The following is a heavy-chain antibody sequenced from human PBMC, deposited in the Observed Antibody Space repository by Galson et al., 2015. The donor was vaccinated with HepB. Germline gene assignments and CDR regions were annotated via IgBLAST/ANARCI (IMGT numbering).Heavy chain of an antibody. CDR1: GFTFSGSA. D-gene: IGHD3-3*01. V-gene: IGHV3-73*01. CDR2: IRSKANSYAT. Sequence: SLRLSCAASGFTFSGSAMHWVRQASGKGLEWVGRIRSKANSYATAYAASVKGRFTISRDDSKNTAYLQMNSLKTEDTAVYYCTRLSPSREDVTIFGVVTYYYYYYMDVWGKGTTVTVSS. J-gene: IGHJ6*03. CDR3: TRLSPSREDVTIFGVVTYYYYYYMDV.